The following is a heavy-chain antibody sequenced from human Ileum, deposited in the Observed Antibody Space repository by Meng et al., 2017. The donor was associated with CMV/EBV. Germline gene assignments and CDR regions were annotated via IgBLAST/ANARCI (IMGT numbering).Heavy chain of an antibody. V-gene: IGHV1-2*02. J-gene: IGHJ5*02. CDR1: GYTFPGYY. CDR2: INPNSGGT. Sequence: SGYTFPGYYMHWLRQAPGQGLEWMGWINPNSGGTNYAQKFQGRVTMTRDTSISTTYMELSRLRSDDTAVYYCARPYDFWTTNWFDPWGQGTLVTVSS. CDR3: ARPYDFWTTNWFDP. D-gene: IGHD3-3*01.